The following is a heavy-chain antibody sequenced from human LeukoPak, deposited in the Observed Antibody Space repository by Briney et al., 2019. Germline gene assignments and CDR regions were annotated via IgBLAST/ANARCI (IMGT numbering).Heavy chain of an antibody. D-gene: IGHD1-26*01. CDR1: GGSISSGGYY. J-gene: IGHJ4*02. CDR3: ARGQITGGGASSYFDY. V-gene: IGHV4-30-2*01. CDR2: IYHSGST. Sequence: SETLSLTCTVSGGSISSGGYYWSWIRQPPGKGLEWIEYIYHSGSTYYNPSLKSRVTISVDTSKNQFSLKLSSVTAADTAVYYCARGQITGGGASSYFDYWGQGTLVTVSS.